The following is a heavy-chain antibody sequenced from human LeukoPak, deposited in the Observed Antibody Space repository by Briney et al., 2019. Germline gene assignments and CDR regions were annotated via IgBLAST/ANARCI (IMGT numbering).Heavy chain of an antibody. CDR3: TREQDREASATVVGDY. CDR1: GFTFKNYA. J-gene: IGHJ4*02. Sequence: PGGSLRLSCAASGFTFKNYAMSWVHQAPGKGLEWVSYISSSGSTIYYADSVKGRFTISRDNAKNSLYLQMNSLRAEDTAVYYCTREQDREASATVVGDYWGQGTLVTVSS. V-gene: IGHV3-48*03. D-gene: IGHD4-23*01. CDR2: ISSSGSTI.